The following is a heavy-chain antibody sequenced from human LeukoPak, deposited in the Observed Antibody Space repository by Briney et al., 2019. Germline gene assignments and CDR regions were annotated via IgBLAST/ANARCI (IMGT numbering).Heavy chain of an antibody. CDR3: ARGCTGTSCYRGNDY. CDR1: GYTFTSYG. Sequence: ASVKVSCKASGYTFTSYGISWVRQAPGQGLEWMGWISAHNANTKYAQNFQGRVTMTTDTSSTTAYMELKSLTSDDTAVYYCARGCTGTSCYRGNDYWGQGTLVTVSS. D-gene: IGHD2-2*02. CDR2: ISAHNANT. J-gene: IGHJ4*02. V-gene: IGHV1-18*01.